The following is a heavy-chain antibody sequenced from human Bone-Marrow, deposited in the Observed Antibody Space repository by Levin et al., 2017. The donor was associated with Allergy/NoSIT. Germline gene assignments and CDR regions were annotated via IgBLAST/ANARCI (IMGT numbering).Heavy chain of an antibody. CDR2: IKKDGSEK. J-gene: IGHJ4*02. CDR1: EFTLNNYW. V-gene: IGHV3-7*01. D-gene: IGHD3-10*01. CDR3: AREKMGSFDY. Sequence: PGGSLRLSCEASEFTLNNYWMSWVRQAPGMGLEWVANIKKDGSEKNYVDSVKGRFTISRDNAKNSLYLQMNRLRDEDTAVYYCAREKMGSFDYWGQGTLVTVSS.